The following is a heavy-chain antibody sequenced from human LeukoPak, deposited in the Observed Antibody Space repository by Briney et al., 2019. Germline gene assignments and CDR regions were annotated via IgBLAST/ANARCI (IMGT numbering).Heavy chain of an antibody. V-gene: IGHV4-61*02. CDR3: AWGDSSGYPFDP. J-gene: IGHJ5*02. D-gene: IGHD3-22*01. CDR2: IYTTGGTSGST. Sequence: SQTLSLXCTVSGVSNSTGNYYWSWNRQPAGKGPEYIGRIYTTGGTSGSTYYNPSLKSRVTISVDTSKNQFSLKLSSVTAADTAVYYCAWGDSSGYPFDPWGQGTLVTVSS. CDR1: GVSNSTGNYY.